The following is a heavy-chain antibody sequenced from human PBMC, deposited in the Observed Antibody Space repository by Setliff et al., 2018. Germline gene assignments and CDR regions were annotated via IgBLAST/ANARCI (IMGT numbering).Heavy chain of an antibody. CDR2: TIPSFGST. CDR1: GGTFRSYG. Sequence: SVKVSCKASGGTFRSYGISWVRQAPGQGLEWMGGTIPSFGSTNYAQKFQDRVTIITDESTSTAYMQLSSLRSDDTAVYYCVREGVDSRSSTDYRYYMDVWGKGTTVTVSS. V-gene: IGHV1-69*05. J-gene: IGHJ6*03. CDR3: VREGVDSRSSTDYRYYMDV. D-gene: IGHD3-22*01.